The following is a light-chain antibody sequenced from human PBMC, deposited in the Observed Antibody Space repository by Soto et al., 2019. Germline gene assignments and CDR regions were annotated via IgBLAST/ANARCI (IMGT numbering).Light chain of an antibody. CDR3: QQYNSWPYT. Sequence: MVMTQSPATLSVSPGERATLSCRASQSVSTKLAWYQQKPGQAPRLLIYGASTRATGNPARFSGSGSGTDFSLTISSLQFEDFAVYYCQQYNSWPYTFRPATRVDIK. CDR2: GAS. J-gene: IGKJ3*01. V-gene: IGKV3D-15*01. CDR1: QSVSTK.